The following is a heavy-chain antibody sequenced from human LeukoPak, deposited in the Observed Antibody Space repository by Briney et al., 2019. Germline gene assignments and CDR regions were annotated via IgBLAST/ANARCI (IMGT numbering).Heavy chain of an antibody. J-gene: IGHJ4*02. CDR2: MYYSGSA. V-gene: IGHV4-39*02. CDR1: GGSISSSTYY. Sequence: PSETLSLTRTVSGGSISSSTYYWAWIRQPPGKGLEWIGSMYYSGSAYYNPSLESRVTISADTAENQFSLELSSVTASDTAVYFCARELTRYSNTLYRGDYFDYWGQGILVTVSS. D-gene: IGHD6-13*01. CDR3: ARELTRYSNTLYRGDYFDY.